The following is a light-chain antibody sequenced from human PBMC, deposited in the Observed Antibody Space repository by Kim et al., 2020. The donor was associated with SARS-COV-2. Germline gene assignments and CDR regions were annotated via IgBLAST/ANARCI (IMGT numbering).Light chain of an antibody. CDR1: QSVSSN. CDR2: GAS. Sequence: EVVMTQSPATLSVSPGERATLSCRASQSVSSNLAWYRQRPGQAPRLVIYGASTRTTGIPARFSGSGSGTEFTLTISSLQSEDFAVYYCQQYNNWPPYTFGQGTKLEI. J-gene: IGKJ2*01. V-gene: IGKV3-15*01. CDR3: QQYNNWPPYT.